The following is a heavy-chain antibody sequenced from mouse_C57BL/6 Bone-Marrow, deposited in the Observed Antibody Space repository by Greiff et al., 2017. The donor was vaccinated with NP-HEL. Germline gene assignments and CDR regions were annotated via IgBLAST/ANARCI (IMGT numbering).Heavy chain of an antibody. D-gene: IGHD1-1*01. V-gene: IGHV1-19*01. CDR2: INPYNGGT. Sequence: VQLQQSGPVLVKPGASVKMSCKASGYTFTDYYMNWVKQSHGKSLEWIGVINPYNGGTSYNQKFKGKATLTVDKSSVTAYMELNSLTSEDSAVYYCAITTLVARGAMDYWGQGTSVTVSS. CDR1: GYTFTDYY. J-gene: IGHJ4*01. CDR3: AITTLVARGAMDY.